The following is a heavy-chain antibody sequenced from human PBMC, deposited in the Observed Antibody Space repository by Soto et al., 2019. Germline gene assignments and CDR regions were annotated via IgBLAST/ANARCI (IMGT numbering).Heavy chain of an antibody. CDR2: IYHNGIT. D-gene: IGHD2-21*01. Sequence: SETLSLTCRVSGTSISSTYWWTWVRQSPGKGLEWIGEIYHNGITKYNPSLKSRVSLSVDKSNNQSSLKLTSVTAADTAVYYCATVPPRIVVVLAEFPTWGQGTLVTV. V-gene: IGHV4-4*02. CDR1: GTSISSTYW. CDR3: ATVPPRIVVVLAEFPT. J-gene: IGHJ4*02.